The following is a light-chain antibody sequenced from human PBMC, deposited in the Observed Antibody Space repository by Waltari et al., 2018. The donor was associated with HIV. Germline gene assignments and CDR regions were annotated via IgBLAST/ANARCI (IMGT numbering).Light chain of an antibody. CDR1: QSISST. CDR3: QQYNDWLSWT. Sequence: EIVMPQSPATLSVSPGQRATVSCWASQSISSTSAWYQQRPGQAPRLLVYDASTRVAGIPARFSASGFATEFTLTISSLQSEDFAVYYCQQYNDWLSWTFGQGTKVE. CDR2: DAS. J-gene: IGKJ1*01. V-gene: IGKV3-15*01.